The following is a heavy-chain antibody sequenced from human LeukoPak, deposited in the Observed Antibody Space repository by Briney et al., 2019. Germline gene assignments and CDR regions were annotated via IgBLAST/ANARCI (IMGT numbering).Heavy chain of an antibody. CDR3: ARDFRSITIFGVVILDAFDI. J-gene: IGHJ3*02. D-gene: IGHD3-3*01. CDR1: GFTFSSYW. Sequence: PGGSLRLSCAASGFTFSSYWMSWVRQAPGKGLEWVANINQDGSEKYYVDSVKGRFTISRDNAKNSLYLQMNSLRAEDTAVYYCARDFRSITIFGVVILDAFDIWGQGTMVTVSS. V-gene: IGHV3-7*01. CDR2: INQDGSEK.